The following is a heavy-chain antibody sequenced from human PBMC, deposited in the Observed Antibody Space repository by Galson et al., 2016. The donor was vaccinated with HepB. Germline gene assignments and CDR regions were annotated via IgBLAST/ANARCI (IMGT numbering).Heavy chain of an antibody. CDR3: VRGMYYGNQGDY. CDR1: GFSFSDYW. D-gene: IGHD3-10*01. V-gene: IGHV3-74*01. J-gene: IGHJ4*02. Sequence: SLRLSCAASGFSFSDYWMHWVRKAPWKGLLWVSRINGDGRYITQAASVRGPFSITRDNPKNTLYLELNSLRADDTAVYFCVRGMYYGNQGDYWGQGTLVTVSS. CDR2: INGDGRYI.